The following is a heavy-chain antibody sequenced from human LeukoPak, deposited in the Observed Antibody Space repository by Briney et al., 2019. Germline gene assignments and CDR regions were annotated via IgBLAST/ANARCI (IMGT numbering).Heavy chain of an antibody. CDR2: IYYSGST. Sequence: SETLSLTCTVSGGSISSSSYYWGWIRQPPGKGLEWIGSIYYSGSTNYNPSLKSRVTISVDTSKNQFSLKLSSVTAADTAVYYCAGERLGYCSSTSCQQNYYYYGMDVWGQGTTVTVSS. D-gene: IGHD2-2*01. CDR1: GGSISSSSYY. J-gene: IGHJ6*02. CDR3: AGERLGYCSSTSCQQNYYYYGMDV. V-gene: IGHV4-39*07.